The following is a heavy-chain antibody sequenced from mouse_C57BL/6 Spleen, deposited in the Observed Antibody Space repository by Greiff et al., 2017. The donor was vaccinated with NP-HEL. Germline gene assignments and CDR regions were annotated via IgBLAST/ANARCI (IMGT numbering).Heavy chain of an antibody. CDR1: GYTFTSYW. V-gene: IGHV1-64*01. CDR2: IHPNSGST. D-gene: IGHD2-4*01. CDR3: ARGDYDPLFAY. J-gene: IGHJ3*01. Sequence: QVQLKQPGAELVKPGASVKLSCKASGYTFTSYWMHWVKQRPGQGLEWIGMIHPNSGSTNYNEKFKSKATLTVDKSSSTAYMQLSSLTSEDSAVYDCARGDYDPLFAYWGQGTLVTVSA.